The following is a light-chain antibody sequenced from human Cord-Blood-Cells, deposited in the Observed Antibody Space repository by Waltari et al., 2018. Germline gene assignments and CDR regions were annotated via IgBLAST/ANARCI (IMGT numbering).Light chain of an antibody. CDR2: AAS. J-gene: IGKJ1*01. Sequence: DIQMTQSPYSLSASVGDRVTITCRASQSISSYLNWYQKKPGKAPKLLIYAASSLQSGVPSRFSGSGSVTDFTITISSLQPEDFATYYCQQSYSTPTFGQGTKVEIK. CDR1: QSISSY. V-gene: IGKV1-39*01. CDR3: QQSYSTPT.